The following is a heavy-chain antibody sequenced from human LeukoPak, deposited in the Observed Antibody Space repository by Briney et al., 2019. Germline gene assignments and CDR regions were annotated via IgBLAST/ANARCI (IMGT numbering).Heavy chain of an antibody. D-gene: IGHD6-19*01. CDR2: TYYRSKWYN. V-gene: IGHV6-1*01. CDR3: ARDQEGSSGWYTGGGYYYYGMDV. J-gene: IGHJ6*02. CDR1: GDSFSSNSAA. Sequence: SQTLSLTCAISGDSFSSNSAAWNWIRQSPSRGLEWLGRTYYRSKWYNDYAVSVKSRITINPGTSKNQFSLQLNSVTPEDTAVYYCARDQEGSSGWYTGGGYYYYGMDVWGQGTTVTVSS.